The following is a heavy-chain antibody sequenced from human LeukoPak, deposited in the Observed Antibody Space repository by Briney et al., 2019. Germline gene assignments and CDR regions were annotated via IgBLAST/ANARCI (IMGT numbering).Heavy chain of an antibody. Sequence: GESLKISCKGSGYSFTSYWIGWVRQMPGKGLEWTGIIYPGDSDTRYSPSFQGQVTISADKSISTAYLQWSSLKASDTAMYYCARCDYDILTGGSNFDYWGQGTLVTVSS. CDR3: ARCDYDILTGGSNFDY. J-gene: IGHJ4*02. CDR1: GYSFTSYW. CDR2: IYPGDSDT. V-gene: IGHV5-51*01. D-gene: IGHD3-9*01.